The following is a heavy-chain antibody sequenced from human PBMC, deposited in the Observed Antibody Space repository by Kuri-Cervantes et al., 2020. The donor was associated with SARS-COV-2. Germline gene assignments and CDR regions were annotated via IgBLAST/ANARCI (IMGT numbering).Heavy chain of an antibody. D-gene: IGHD5-18*01. CDR2: IYYSGST. Sequence: SQTLSLTCAVYGGSFSGYYWSWIRQPPGKGLEWIGYIYYSGSTNYNPSLKSRVTISVDTSKNQFSLKLSSVTAADTAVYCCARVERSYSYGTFDYWGQGTLVTVSS. V-gene: IGHV4-59*01. J-gene: IGHJ4*02. CDR1: GGSFSGYY. CDR3: ARVERSYSYGTFDY.